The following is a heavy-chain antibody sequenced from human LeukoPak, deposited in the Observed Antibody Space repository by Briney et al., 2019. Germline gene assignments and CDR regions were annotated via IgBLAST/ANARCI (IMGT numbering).Heavy chain of an antibody. V-gene: IGHV4-4*09. CDR2: IYTSGST. J-gene: IGHJ5*02. CDR3: ARTPAMVTALFDP. D-gene: IGHD5-18*01. CDR1: GGSLSSHY. Sequence: SETLSLTCTVGGGSLSSHYWSWIRQPPGKGLEWIGYIYTSGSTNYNPSLKSRVTISVDTSKTQFSLKLSSVTAADTAVYYCARTPAMVTALFDPWGQGTLVTVSS.